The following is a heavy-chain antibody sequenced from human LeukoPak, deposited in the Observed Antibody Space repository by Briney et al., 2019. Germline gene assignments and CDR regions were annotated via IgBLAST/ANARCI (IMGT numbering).Heavy chain of an antibody. V-gene: IGHV3-33*01. Sequence: PGGPLRLSCAASGFTFSSYGMHWVRQAPGKGLEWVAVIWYDGSNKYYADSVKGRFTISRDNSKNTLYLQMNSLRAEDTAVYYCARDTGTGDYVGVNWFDPWGQGTLVTVSS. D-gene: IGHD4-23*01. J-gene: IGHJ5*02. CDR3: ARDTGTGDYVGVNWFDP. CDR1: GFTFSSYG. CDR2: IWYDGSNK.